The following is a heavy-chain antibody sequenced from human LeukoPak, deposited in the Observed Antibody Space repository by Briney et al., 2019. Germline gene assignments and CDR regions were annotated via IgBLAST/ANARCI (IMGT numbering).Heavy chain of an antibody. CDR3: ARETFPYCSSTSCYVRGWFDP. D-gene: IGHD2-2*01. V-gene: IGHV1-2*04. J-gene: IGHJ5*02. Sequence: ASVKVSCKASGYTFTGYYMHWVRQAPGQGLEWMGWINPNSGGTNYAQKFQGWVTMTRDTSISTAYMELSRLRSDDTAVYYCARETFPYCSSTSCYVRGWFDPWGQGTLVTVSS. CDR2: INPNSGGT. CDR1: GYTFTGYY.